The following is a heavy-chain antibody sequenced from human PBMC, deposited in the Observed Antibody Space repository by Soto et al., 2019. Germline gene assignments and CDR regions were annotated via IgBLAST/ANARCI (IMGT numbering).Heavy chain of an antibody. CDR2: IKSKTDGGTT. Sequence: GGSLRLSCAASGFTFSNAWMSWVRQAPGKGLEWVGRIKSKTDGGTTDYAAPVKGRLTISRDDSKNTLYLQMNSLKTEDTAVYYCTTDLPGSWFDPWGQGTLVTVSS. CDR1: GFTFSNAW. D-gene: IGHD6-25*01. CDR3: TTDLPGSWFDP. V-gene: IGHV3-15*01. J-gene: IGHJ5*02.